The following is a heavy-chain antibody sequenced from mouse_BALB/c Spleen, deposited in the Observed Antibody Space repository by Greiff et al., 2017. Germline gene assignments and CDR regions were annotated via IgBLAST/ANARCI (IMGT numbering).Heavy chain of an antibody. CDR3: ARGDYALYAMDY. Sequence: VQLKQSGAELVKPGASVKLSCTASGFNIKDTYMHWVKQRPEQGLEWIGRIDPANGNTKYDPKFQGKATITADTSSNTAYLQLSSLTSEDTAVYYCARGDYALYAMDYWGQGTSVTVSS. J-gene: IGHJ4*01. CDR2: IDPANGNT. V-gene: IGHV14-3*02. CDR1: GFNIKDTY. D-gene: IGHD2-4*01.